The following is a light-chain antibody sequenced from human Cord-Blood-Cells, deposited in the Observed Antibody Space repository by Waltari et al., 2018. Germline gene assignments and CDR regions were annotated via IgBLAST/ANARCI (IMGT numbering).Light chain of an antibody. CDR2: KDS. V-gene: IGLV3-25*03. CDR3: QSADSSGTWV. CDR1: ALPKQS. J-gene: IGLJ3*02. Sequence: SYELTQPPSVSVSPGQTARITCSGDALPKQSALWYQRKPGQAPVLVIYKDSERPSGIPERFSGSSSGTTVTLTISGVQAEDEADYYCQSADSSGTWVFGGGTKLTVL.